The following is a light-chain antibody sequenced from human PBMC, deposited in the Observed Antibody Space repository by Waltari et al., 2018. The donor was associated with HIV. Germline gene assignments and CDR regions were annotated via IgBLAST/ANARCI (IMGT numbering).Light chain of an antibody. CDR1: QRIGSY. CDR3: HQYSDWPFG. CDR2: EGS. Sequence: EIVLTQSPATLSVSPGERVTLTCRASQRIGSYLAWFQQKPGQVPTLLIYEGSVRATGIPARFSGSGSGTEFTLTIGSLQYEDCAVYFCHQYSDWPFGFGQGTKLDIK. V-gene: IGKV3-15*01. J-gene: IGKJ2*03.